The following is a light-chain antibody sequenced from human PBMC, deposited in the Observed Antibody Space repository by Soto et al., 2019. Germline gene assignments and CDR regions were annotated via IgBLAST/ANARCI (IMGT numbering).Light chain of an antibody. CDR1: QGISNY. CDR3: QKYTNVPA. J-gene: IGKJ4*01. CDR2: AAS. V-gene: IGKV1-27*01. Sequence: IQMTQSPSSLSASVGDRVTITCRASQGISNYLAWYQQIPGKVPKLLISAASTLQSGVPSRFSGSGSGTDFTRTISSLQPEDVATYYCQKYTNVPAFGGGTKVEIK.